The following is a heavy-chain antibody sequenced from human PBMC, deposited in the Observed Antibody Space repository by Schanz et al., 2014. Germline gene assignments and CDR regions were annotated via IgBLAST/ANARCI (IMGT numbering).Heavy chain of an antibody. CDR1: GFTFSSHW. Sequence: EVHLVESGGGLVQPGGSLRLSCAASGFTFSSHWMHWVRQDPGKGLVWVARINSVGSNTDYADSVTGRFTISRDNSKNTLYLQMNSLRAEDTAVYHCVSSGSYSSYAFWGQGTLVTVSS. V-gene: IGHV3-74*02. D-gene: IGHD3-10*01. CDR3: VSSGSYSSYAF. J-gene: IGHJ4*02. CDR2: INSVGSNT.